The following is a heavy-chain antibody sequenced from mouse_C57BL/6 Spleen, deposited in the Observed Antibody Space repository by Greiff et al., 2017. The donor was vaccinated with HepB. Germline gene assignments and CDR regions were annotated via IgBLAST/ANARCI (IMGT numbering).Heavy chain of an antibody. CDR1: GYTFTSYW. CDR2: IHPNSGST. D-gene: IGHD1-1*01. CDR3: ARSGYYGSREAMDY. Sequence: QVQLQQPGAELVKPGASVKLSCKASGYTFTSYWMHWVKQRPGQGLAWIGMIHPNSGSTNYNEKFKSKATLTVDKSSSTAYMQLSRLTSEDSAVYYCARSGYYGSREAMDYWGQGTSVTVSS. J-gene: IGHJ4*01. V-gene: IGHV1-64*01.